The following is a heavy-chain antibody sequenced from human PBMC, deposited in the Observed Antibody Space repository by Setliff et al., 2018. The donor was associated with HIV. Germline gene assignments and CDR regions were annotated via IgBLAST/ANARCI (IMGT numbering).Heavy chain of an antibody. CDR2: LSPSGTT. J-gene: IGHJ4*02. D-gene: IGHD4-17*01. V-gene: IGHV4-34*01. Sequence: LSLTCTVYGGSFSNYYTNWIRQPPGKGLEWIGELSPSGTTRSNPSLQSRVTISLDTSNNQFSLKLTSVTAADTAMYYCASFFVTTVTNQDYWGQGTPVT. CDR3: ASFFVTTVTNQDY. CDR1: GGSFSNYY.